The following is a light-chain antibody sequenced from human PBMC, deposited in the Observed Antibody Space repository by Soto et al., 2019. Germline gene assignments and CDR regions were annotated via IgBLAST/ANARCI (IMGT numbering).Light chain of an antibody. Sequence: DIQVTQSPSSLSASVGDRVTITCRASQSISGHLSWYQQKPGKAPQLLIYAASILQSGVPSRFSGSGSGTDFPLTISRLPPQDFATFYCQQSYTTPWTFGQGTKVELK. J-gene: IGKJ1*01. CDR1: QSISGH. CDR2: AAS. V-gene: IGKV1-39*01. CDR3: QQSYTTPWT.